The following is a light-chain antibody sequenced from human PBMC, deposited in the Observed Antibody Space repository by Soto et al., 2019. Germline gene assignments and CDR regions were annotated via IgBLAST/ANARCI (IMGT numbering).Light chain of an antibody. J-gene: IGKJ4*01. CDR1: QDISNY. CDR3: QQYDNFPLT. Sequence: DIQMTQSPSSLSASVGDRVTITCQASQDISNYLNWYQQKPGKAHKLLIYDASNLETGVTSRFSGSGSGTDFPFTISSLQPEDIATYYCQQYDNFPLTFGGGTKVEIK. CDR2: DAS. V-gene: IGKV1-33*01.